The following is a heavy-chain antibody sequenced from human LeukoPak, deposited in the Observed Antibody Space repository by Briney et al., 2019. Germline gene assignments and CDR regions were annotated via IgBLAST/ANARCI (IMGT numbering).Heavy chain of an antibody. Sequence: SQTLSLTCAISGDSVSGRTSAWNWIRQFPSRGLEWLGRTYYRSKWYTDYAFSVRSRITINPDTSKNQYSLQLNSVTPEDTAVYYCARETRGIATSDFDPWGQGTLVTVSS. CDR1: GDSVSGRTSA. CDR3: ARETRGIATSDFDP. J-gene: IGHJ5*02. D-gene: IGHD6-13*01. CDR2: TYYRSKWYT. V-gene: IGHV6-1*01.